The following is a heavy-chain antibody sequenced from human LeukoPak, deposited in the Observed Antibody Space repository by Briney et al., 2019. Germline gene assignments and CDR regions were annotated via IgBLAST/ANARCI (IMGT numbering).Heavy chain of an antibody. Sequence: SETLSLTCTVSAGSISSGDYYWSWNRQPPGKGLEWIAYMYYSGSTYYNPSLKSRVTMSADTSKNQLSLKLSSVTAADTAVYYCARPYYYDSRIDPWGQGILVTVSS. CDR2: MYYSGST. D-gene: IGHD3-22*01. CDR3: ARPYYYDSRIDP. J-gene: IGHJ5*02. CDR1: AGSISSGDYY. V-gene: IGHV4-30-4*01.